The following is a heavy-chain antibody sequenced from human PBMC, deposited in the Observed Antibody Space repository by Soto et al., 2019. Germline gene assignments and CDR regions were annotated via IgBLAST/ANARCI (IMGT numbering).Heavy chain of an antibody. CDR1: GGSISSSSYY. V-gene: IGHV4-39*01. CDR2: IYYSGST. CDR3: ARLYYYDSSGHYSRSVWFDP. Sequence: QLQLQESGPGLVKPSETLSLTCTVSGGSISSSSYYWGWIRQPPGKGLEWIGSIYYSGSTYYNPSLKSRVTISVDTSKNQFSLKLSSVTAADTAVYYCARLYYYDSSGHYSRSVWFDPWGQGTLVTVSS. J-gene: IGHJ5*02. D-gene: IGHD3-22*01.